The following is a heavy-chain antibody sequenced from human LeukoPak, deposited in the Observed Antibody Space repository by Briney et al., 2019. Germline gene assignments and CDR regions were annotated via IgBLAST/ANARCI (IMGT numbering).Heavy chain of an antibody. D-gene: IGHD2-2*01. CDR2: ISGSGGST. Sequence: GGSLRLSCAASGFTFSSYAMSWVRQAPGKGLGWVSAISGSGGSTYYADSVKGRFTISRDNSKNTLYLQMNSLRAEDTAVYYCAKDCSSTSCYERDNYYYYGMDVWGKGTTVTVSS. J-gene: IGHJ6*04. CDR3: AKDCSSTSCYERDNYYYYGMDV. CDR1: GFTFSSYA. V-gene: IGHV3-23*01.